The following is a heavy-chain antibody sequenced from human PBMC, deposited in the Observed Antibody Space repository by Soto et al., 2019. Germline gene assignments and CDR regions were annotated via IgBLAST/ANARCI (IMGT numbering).Heavy chain of an antibody. CDR1: GFTFSRYA. V-gene: IGHV3-23*01. Sequence: GGYLRLSCAASGFTFSRYAMGWVRQAPGTGLERVSVIDGSGGDTSFADSVKGRFTISRDNSKNSLYLHMNSLRAEDTARYYCAKERVAAAYVETSPFDFWGQGTQVTVSS. D-gene: IGHD2-15*01. CDR3: AKERVAAAYVETSPFDF. J-gene: IGHJ4*02. CDR2: IDGSGGDT.